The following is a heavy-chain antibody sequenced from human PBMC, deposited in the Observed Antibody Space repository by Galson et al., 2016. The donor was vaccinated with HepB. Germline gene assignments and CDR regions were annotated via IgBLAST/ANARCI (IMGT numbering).Heavy chain of an antibody. Sequence: SLRLSCAASGFTFSNYDMHWVRQAPGKGLEWVAVISYDGDNKYYLDSVQGRFTVSRDNFKNTVYLQMNSLRAEDTAVYYCAKDTAVQMSTMGYFEFWGQGTPVTVSS. CDR2: ISYDGDNK. CDR3: AKDTAVQMSTMGYFEF. J-gene: IGHJ4*02. D-gene: IGHD5-24*01. CDR1: GFTFSNYD. V-gene: IGHV3-30*18.